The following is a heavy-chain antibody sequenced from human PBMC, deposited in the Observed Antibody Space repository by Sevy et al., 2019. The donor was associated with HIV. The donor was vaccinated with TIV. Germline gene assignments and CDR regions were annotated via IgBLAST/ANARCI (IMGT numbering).Heavy chain of an antibody. D-gene: IGHD3-22*01. CDR1: GFTFSKYW. J-gene: IGHJ4*02. V-gene: IGHV3-7*01. CDR3: TRYDGNDYFHY. Sequence: GGSLRLSCAASGFTFSKYWMGWVRQAPGKGLEWVADIKEDGGQKYYVDSVKGRFTISRDNEKKSLYLQMNSLRAEDTAVYCGTRYDGNDYFHYWGQGTLVTVSS. CDR2: IKEDGGQK.